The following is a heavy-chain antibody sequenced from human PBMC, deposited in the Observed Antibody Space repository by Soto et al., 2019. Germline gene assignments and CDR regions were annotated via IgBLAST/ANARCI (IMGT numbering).Heavy chain of an antibody. Sequence: PSETLSLTCTVSGGSISSGGYYWSWIRQHPGKGLEWIGYIYYSGSTYYNPSLKSRVTISVDTSKNQFSLKLSSVTAADTAVYYCARGTYYYDSSGHDYPHFDYWGQGTLVTVSS. CDR3: ARGTYYYDSSGHDYPHFDY. CDR2: IYYSGST. CDR1: GGSISSGGYY. D-gene: IGHD3-22*01. V-gene: IGHV4-31*03. J-gene: IGHJ4*02.